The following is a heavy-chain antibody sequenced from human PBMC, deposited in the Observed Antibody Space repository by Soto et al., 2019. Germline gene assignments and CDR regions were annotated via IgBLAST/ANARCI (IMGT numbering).Heavy chain of an antibody. CDR2: ISAHNGNT. CDR3: ARETSIAAADY. D-gene: IGHD6-13*01. CDR1: GYAFTTYG. Sequence: QVHLVQSGAEVKKPGASVKVSCQGSGYAFTTYGITWVRQAPGQGLEWMGWISAHNGNTNYAQKLQGRVTMTTDTSTSTAYMELRSLRSDDTAVYYCARETSIAAADYWGQGTLVTVSS. V-gene: IGHV1-18*01. J-gene: IGHJ4*02.